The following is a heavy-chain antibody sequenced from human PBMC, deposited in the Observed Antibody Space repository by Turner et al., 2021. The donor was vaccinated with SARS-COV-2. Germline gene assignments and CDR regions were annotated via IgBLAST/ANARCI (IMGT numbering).Heavy chain of an antibody. CDR2: VDSGGTT. CDR1: GDSIAGSAYY. V-gene: IGHV4-39*02. J-gene: IGHJ3*02. CDR3: ASPGGNSGWFFAYDI. D-gene: IGHD6-19*01. Sequence: QLQLQESGPRLVKPSETLSLTCTVSGDSIAGSAYYWGWIRQSPAKGLEWIGTVDSGGTTYYKPSLKRRITLSVDTSTNHFYLNLYSVTAADTAVYYCASPGGNSGWFFAYDIWGQGTMVTVSS.